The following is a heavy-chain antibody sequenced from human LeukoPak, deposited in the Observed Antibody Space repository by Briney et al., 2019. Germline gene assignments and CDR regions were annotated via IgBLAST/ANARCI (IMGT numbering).Heavy chain of an antibody. D-gene: IGHD4-11*01. J-gene: IGHJ3*02. CDR1: GGSFSGYY. V-gene: IGHV4-34*01. CDR2: INHSGST. CDR3: ARESTVTLDAFDI. Sequence: PSETLSLTCAVYGGSFSGYYWSWLRQPPGKGLEWIGEINHSGSTNYNPSLKSRVTISVDTSKNQFSLKLSSVTAADTAVYYCARESTVTLDAFDIWGQGTLVTVSS.